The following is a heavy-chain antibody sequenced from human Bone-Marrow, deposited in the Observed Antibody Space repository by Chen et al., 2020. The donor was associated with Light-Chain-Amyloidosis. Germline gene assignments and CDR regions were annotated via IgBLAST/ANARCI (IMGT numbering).Heavy chain of an antibody. Sequence: EVQLEQSGPEVKKPGESLKISCKGSGYTFPNYWIGWVRQMPGQGLEWMGGMYPDEAGRRYIPAFEGQVTISADTSIATAYLQWGSLKAWDTAMYCCARRRDGCDFGYWGQGTLVTVSS. CDR3: ARRRDGCDFGY. D-gene: IGHD6-19*01. CDR2: MYPDEAGR. CDR1: GYTFPNYW. J-gene: IGHJ4*02. V-gene: IGHV5-51*01.